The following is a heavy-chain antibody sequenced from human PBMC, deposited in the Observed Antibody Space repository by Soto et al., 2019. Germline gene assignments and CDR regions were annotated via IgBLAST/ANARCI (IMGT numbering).Heavy chain of an antibody. Sequence: GGSLRLSCAASGFTFSSYGMHWVRQAPGKGLEWVAVIWYDGSNKYYADSVKGRFTISRDNSKNTLYLQMNSLRAEDTAVYYCARDGKAVAGLHYYYGMDVWGQGTTVTVSS. CDR1: GFTFSSYG. J-gene: IGHJ6*02. CDR2: IWYDGSNK. CDR3: ARDGKAVAGLHYYYGMDV. V-gene: IGHV3-33*01. D-gene: IGHD6-19*01.